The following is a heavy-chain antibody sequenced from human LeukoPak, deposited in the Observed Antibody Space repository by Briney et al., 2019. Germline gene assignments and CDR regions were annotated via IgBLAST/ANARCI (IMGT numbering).Heavy chain of an antibody. CDR2: IYYSGST. CDR1: GGSISSGGYS. V-gene: IGHV4-30-4*07. CDR3: ARAMYSSSWYEFDY. Sequence: PSQTLSLTCAVSGGSISSGGYSWSWIRQPPGKGLEWIGYIYYSGSTYYNPSLKSRVTISVDTSKNQFSLRLSSVTAADTAVYYCARAMYSSSWYEFDYWGQGTLVTVSS. D-gene: IGHD6-13*01. J-gene: IGHJ4*02.